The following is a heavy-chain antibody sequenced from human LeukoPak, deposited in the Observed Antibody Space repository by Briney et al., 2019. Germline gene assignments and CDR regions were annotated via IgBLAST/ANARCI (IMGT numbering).Heavy chain of an antibody. CDR1: GYTFTAYY. D-gene: IGHD2-8*02. Sequence: ASVKVSCKASGYTFTAYYLHWVRQAPGQGLEWMGWINPNSGGTNYAQEFQGRVTLTRDTSISTTYMELSSLRSDDTALCYCASVYSTGWYYDYWGQGTLVTISS. CDR3: ASVYSTGWYYDY. J-gene: IGHJ4*02. V-gene: IGHV1-2*02. CDR2: INPNSGGT.